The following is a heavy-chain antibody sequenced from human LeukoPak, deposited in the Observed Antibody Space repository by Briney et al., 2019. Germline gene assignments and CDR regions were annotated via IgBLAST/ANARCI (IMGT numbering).Heavy chain of an antibody. D-gene: IGHD4-17*01. CDR3: ARDNYGTLDY. CDR1: GYTFTDYF. CDR2: TSPKSGDR. J-gene: IGHJ4*02. Sequence: AASVKVSCKISGYTFTDYFIHWVRQAPGQGVEWMGWTSPKSGDRKCTQKFQGRVTMTRDTSISTVYMELDRLTFDDTAVYFCARDNYGTLDYWGQGSLVTVSS. V-gene: IGHV1-2*02.